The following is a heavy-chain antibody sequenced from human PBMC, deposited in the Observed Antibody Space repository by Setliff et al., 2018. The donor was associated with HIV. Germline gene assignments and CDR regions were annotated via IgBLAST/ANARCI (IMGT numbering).Heavy chain of an antibody. J-gene: IGHJ4*01. D-gene: IGHD6-13*01. CDR1: GFAFSTYS. V-gene: IGHV3-48*01. Sequence: GGSLRLSCAASGFAFSTYSMIWVRQAPRKGLEWVAIIGADSETIFYADSVKGRFTISRDNSKNTLYLQMNSLRAEDSAVYYCARGVAADGTYFDYWGQGALVTVSS. CDR3: ARGVAADGTYFDY. CDR2: IGADSETI.